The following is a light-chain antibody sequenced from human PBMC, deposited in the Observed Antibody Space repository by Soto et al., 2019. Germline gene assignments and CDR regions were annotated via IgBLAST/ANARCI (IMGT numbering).Light chain of an antibody. Sequence: DIQMTQSPSTRSASVGDRVTSTCRASRSISNWLAWYQQRPGIAPKLLIFDASILQSGVPSRFSGSGSGTEFTLSISRLQTDDFATYYCQQYGSFSPITFGGGTKVDIK. CDR2: DAS. V-gene: IGKV1-5*01. CDR1: RSISNW. J-gene: IGKJ4*01. CDR3: QQYGSFSPIT.